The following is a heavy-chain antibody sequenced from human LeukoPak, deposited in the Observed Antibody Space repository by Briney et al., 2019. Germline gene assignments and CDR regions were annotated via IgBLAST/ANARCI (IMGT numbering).Heavy chain of an antibody. CDR3: ARVAGQAGESLYRGQFYYFDY. J-gene: IGHJ4*02. Sequence: PSQTLSLTCTVSGDSISSGDYYWSWLRQPPGKGLEWTGYIYYSGSTYYNPSLRSRFTMSVDASKNQISLKLSSVTAADTAVYYCARVAGQAGESLYRGQFYYFDYWGQGTLVTVSS. CDR1: GDSISSGDYY. D-gene: IGHD3-10*01. V-gene: IGHV4-30-4*01. CDR2: IYYSGST.